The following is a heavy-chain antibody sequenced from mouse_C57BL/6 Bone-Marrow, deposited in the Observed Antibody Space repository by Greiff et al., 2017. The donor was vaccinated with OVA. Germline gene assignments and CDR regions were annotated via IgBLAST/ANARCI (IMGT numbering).Heavy chain of an antibody. D-gene: IGHD1-1*01. J-gene: IGHJ2*01. V-gene: IGHV5-16*01. CDR1: GFTFSDYY. Sequence: EVQVVESEGGLVQPGSSMKLSCTASGFTFSDYYMAWVRQVPEKGLEWVANINSDGSSTNYLESLKSRFIISRDNAKNILYLQMSSLKSADTATYYCARGYGSSLFDYWGQGTTLTVSS. CDR3: ARGYGSSLFDY. CDR2: INSDGSST.